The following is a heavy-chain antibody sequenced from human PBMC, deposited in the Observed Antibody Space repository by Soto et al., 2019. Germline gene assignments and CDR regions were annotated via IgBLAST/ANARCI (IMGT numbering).Heavy chain of an antibody. Sequence: GGSLRLSGAASGFTFSSYSMNWVRQAPGKGLEWVSSISSSSSYIYYADSVKGRFTISRDNAKNSLYLQMNSLRAEDTAVYYCARFGGSGSYYKYGMDVWGQGTTVTVSS. D-gene: IGHD3-10*01. V-gene: IGHV3-21*01. CDR3: ARFGGSGSYYKYGMDV. J-gene: IGHJ6*02. CDR2: ISSSSSYI. CDR1: GFTFSSYS.